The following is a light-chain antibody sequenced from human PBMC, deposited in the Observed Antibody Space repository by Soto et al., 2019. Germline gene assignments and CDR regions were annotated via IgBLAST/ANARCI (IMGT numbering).Light chain of an antibody. V-gene: IGKV3-15*01. CDR3: QQHNDWPLT. J-gene: IGKJ4*01. Sequence: EIVMTQSPATLSVSPGERVTLSCRASQSVSNNLAWYQHKPGQAPSLLIYGETATATGIPARFSGSGSGTEFTLTISSLQSEDFAVYYCQQHNDWPLTFGGGTKVEIK. CDR2: GET. CDR1: QSVSNN.